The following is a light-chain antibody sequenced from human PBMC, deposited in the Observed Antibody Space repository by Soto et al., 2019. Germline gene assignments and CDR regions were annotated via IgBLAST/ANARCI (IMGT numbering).Light chain of an antibody. V-gene: IGKV1-5*01. CDR3: QQYKSYGT. Sequence: DIQMTQSPSTLSASVGDRVTITCRASQTISNWLAWYQQKPGKAPKLLIYDASSLESGVPSRFSGSGSGTEFTLTISSLQPDDFATYYCQQYKSYGTFGQGTKVEI. CDR2: DAS. CDR1: QTISNW. J-gene: IGKJ1*01.